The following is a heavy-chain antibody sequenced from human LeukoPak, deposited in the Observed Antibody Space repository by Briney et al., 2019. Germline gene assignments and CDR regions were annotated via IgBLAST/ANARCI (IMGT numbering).Heavy chain of an antibody. CDR1: GGSLSGYY. J-gene: IGHJ5*02. V-gene: IGHV4-34*01. D-gene: IGHD3-22*01. Sequence: PSETLSLTCAVYGGSLSGYYWSWIRQPPGKGLEWIGEVNHSGSTNYNPSLKSRVTISVDTSKNQFSLKLSSVTAADTAVYYCARGETNSSGYYAWFDPWGQGTLVTVSS. CDR2: VNHSGST. CDR3: ARGETNSSGYYAWFDP.